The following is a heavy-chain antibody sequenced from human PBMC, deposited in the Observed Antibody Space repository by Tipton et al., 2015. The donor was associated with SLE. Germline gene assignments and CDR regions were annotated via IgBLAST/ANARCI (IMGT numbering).Heavy chain of an antibody. D-gene: IGHD3-3*01. Sequence: TLSLTCAVYGGSFSGYYWSWIRQPPGKGLEWIGEINHSGGINYKPSLKSRVAISVDTSKNQFSLKLSSVTAADTAVYYCARGEYDFWSGPGNYWGQGTLVTVSS. V-gene: IGHV4-34*01. CDR1: GGSFSGYY. J-gene: IGHJ4*02. CDR2: INHSGGI. CDR3: ARGEYDFWSGPGNY.